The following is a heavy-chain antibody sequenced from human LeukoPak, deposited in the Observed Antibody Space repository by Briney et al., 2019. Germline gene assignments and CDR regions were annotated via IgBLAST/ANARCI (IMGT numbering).Heavy chain of an antibody. CDR3: ARASTIFGVGS. J-gene: IGHJ5*02. CDR1: GGSISSSSYY. CDR2: IYYSGST. D-gene: IGHD3-3*01. Sequence: SETLSLTCTVSGGSISSSSYYWGWVRQPPGKGLEWIGDIYYSGSTNYNPSLKSRVTISVDTSKNQFSLNLSSVTAADTAVYYCARASTIFGVGSWGQGTLVTVSS. V-gene: IGHV4-61*05.